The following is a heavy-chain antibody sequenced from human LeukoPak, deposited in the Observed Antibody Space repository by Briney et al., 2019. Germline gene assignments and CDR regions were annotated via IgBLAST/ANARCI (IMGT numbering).Heavy chain of an antibody. CDR1: GFTFSSYC. D-gene: IGHD3-22*01. V-gene: IGHV3-74*01. CDR2: IKSDGST. J-gene: IGHJ1*01. CDR3: ARAPSEIGGYYPEYFRH. Sequence: PGGSLRLSCAASGFTFSSYCMHWVRHAPGKGLVWVSRIKSDGSTRYADSVKGRFTISRDNAKNTVSLQMTSLRAGDTGVYYCARAPSEIGGYYPEYFRHWGQGTLVIVSS.